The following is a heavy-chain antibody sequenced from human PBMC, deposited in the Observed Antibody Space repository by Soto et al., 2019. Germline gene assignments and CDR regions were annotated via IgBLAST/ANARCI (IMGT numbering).Heavy chain of an antibody. CDR2: IYYSGST. Sequence: SETLSLTCTVSGGSISSSSYYWGWIRQPPGKGLEWIGNIYYSGSTYYNPSLKSRVTISVDTSKNQFSLKLSSVTAADTAVYYCARGEQWLRPFDYWGQGTLVTVSS. J-gene: IGHJ4*02. CDR3: ARGEQWLRPFDY. CDR1: GGSISSSSYY. V-gene: IGHV4-39*01. D-gene: IGHD6-19*01.